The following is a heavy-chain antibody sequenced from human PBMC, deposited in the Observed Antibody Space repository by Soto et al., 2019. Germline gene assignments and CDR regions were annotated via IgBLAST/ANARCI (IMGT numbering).Heavy chain of an antibody. CDR1: GFTFSNAW. Sequence: GGSLRLSCAASGFTFSNAWMNWVRQAPGKGLEWVGRIKRKTDGGTTDYAAPVKGRFTISRDDSKNTLYLQMNSLKTEDTAVYYCTTDPVTMIVVVPSSGWGQGTLVTVSS. J-gene: IGHJ4*02. CDR2: IKRKTDGGTT. CDR3: TTDPVTMIVVVPSSG. D-gene: IGHD3-22*01. V-gene: IGHV3-15*07.